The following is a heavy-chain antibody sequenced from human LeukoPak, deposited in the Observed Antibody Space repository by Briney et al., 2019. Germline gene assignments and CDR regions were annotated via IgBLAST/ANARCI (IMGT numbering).Heavy chain of an antibody. CDR1: GGSISSGGYY. CDR2: IYYSGST. CDR3: ARGLHSDYYYYGMDV. D-gene: IGHD4-11*01. V-gene: IGHV4-31*03. J-gene: IGHJ6*02. Sequence: PSQTLSLTCTVSGGSISSGGYYWSWIRQHPGTGLEWIGYIYYSGSTYYNPPLKSRVTISVDTSKNQFSLKLSSVTAADTAVYYCARGLHSDYYYYGMDVWGQGTTVTVSS.